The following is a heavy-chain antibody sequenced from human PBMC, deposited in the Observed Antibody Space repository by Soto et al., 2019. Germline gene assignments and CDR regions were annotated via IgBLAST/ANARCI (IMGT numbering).Heavy chain of an antibody. CDR2: IIPIFGTA. Sequence: SVKVSCKASGGTFSSYAISWVRQAPGQGLEWMGGIIPIFGTANYAQKFQGRVTITADKSTSTAYMELSSLRSEDTAVYYCARAHANSYCSSTSCYTANPDYYYGMDVWGQGTTVTSP. CDR3: ARAHANSYCSSTSCYTANPDYYYGMDV. J-gene: IGHJ6*02. V-gene: IGHV1-69*06. CDR1: GGTFSSYA. D-gene: IGHD2-2*02.